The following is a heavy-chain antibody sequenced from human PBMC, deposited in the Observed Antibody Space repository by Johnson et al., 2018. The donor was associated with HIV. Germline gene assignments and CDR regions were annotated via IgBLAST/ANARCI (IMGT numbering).Heavy chain of an antibody. J-gene: IGHJ3*02. CDR3: ARGGNNHAFDI. V-gene: IGHV3-74*01. CDR2: INHDGTST. CDR1: GFTFTTYW. D-gene: IGHD5-24*01. Sequence: QLVESGGGLVQPGGSLRLSCEASGFTFTTYWIYWVRQAPGKGLVFVSRINHDGTSTTYADSVKGRFTISRDNAKSTLFLQMNSLRAEDTAVYYCARGGNNHAFDIWGQGTMVTVSS.